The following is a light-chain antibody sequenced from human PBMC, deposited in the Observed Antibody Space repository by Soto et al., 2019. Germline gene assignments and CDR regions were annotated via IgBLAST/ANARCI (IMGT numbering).Light chain of an antibody. CDR3: SSYAGSTPVV. CDR2: EVN. J-gene: IGLJ2*01. V-gene: IGLV2-14*01. CDR1: SSDVGAYKY. Sequence: QSALTQPASVSGSPGQSITISCTGTSSDVGAYKYVSWYQQYPGKAPKVMIYEVNNRPSGVSNRFSGSKSGNTASLTISGLQAEDEADYYCSSYAGSTPVVFGGGTKLTVL.